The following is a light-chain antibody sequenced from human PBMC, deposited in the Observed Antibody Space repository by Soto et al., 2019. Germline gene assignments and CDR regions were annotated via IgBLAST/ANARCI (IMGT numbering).Light chain of an antibody. CDR2: DAS. CDR1: QTISNW. CDR3: QKYNSVWT. Sequence: DIQMTQSPSTLSASVVDRVTISCRASQTISNWLAWYQQKPWKAPKLLIYDASSLESGVPSRFSGSGSGTEFTLTISSLQPEDFATYYCQKYNSVWTFGQGTKVHIK. V-gene: IGKV1-5*01. J-gene: IGKJ1*01.